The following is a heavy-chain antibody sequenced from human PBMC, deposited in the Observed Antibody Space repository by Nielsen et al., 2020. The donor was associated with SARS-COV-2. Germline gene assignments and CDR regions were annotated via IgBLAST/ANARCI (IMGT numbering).Heavy chain of an antibody. J-gene: IGHJ6*02. D-gene: IGHD4-17*01. CDR1: SFSGYN. Sequence: SFSGYNINWVRHPPGKGLEWIGNIYYSGTTYYSPSLKSRVSISVDTSKNQFSLKLSSVTAADTAVYYCAKDYGDYGGMDVWGQGTTVTVSS. CDR2: IYYSGTT. V-gene: IGHV4-39*01. CDR3: AKDYGDYGGMDV.